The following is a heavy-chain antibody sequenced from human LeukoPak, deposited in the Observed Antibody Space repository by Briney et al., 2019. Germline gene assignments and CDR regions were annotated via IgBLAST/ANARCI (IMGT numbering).Heavy chain of an antibody. CDR1: GFTFSRNS. V-gene: IGHV3-48*01. Sequence: GGSLRLSCAASGFTFSRNSMNWARQAPGKGLEWVSYISSSSSTIYYADSVKGRFTISRDNAKNSLYLQMNSPRAEDTAVYYCARGRLHYDFWSGYNWFDPWGQGTLVTVSS. CDR2: ISSSSSTI. J-gene: IGHJ5*02. CDR3: ARGRLHYDFWSGYNWFDP. D-gene: IGHD3-3*01.